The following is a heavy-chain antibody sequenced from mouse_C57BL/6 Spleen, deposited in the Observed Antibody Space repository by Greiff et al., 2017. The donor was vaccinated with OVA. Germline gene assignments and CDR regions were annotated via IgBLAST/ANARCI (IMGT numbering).Heavy chain of an antibody. J-gene: IGHJ2*01. D-gene: IGHD2-12*01. V-gene: IGHV1-59*01. CDR2: IDPSDSYT. CDR1: GYTFTSYW. Sequence: QVQLKQPGAELVRPGTSVKLSCKASGYTFTSYWMHWVKQRPGQGLEWIGVIDPSDSYTNYNQTFKGKATLTVDTSSSTAYMQLSSLTCEDAAVYYCARGDSFDYWGQGTTLTVSS. CDR3: ARGDSFDY.